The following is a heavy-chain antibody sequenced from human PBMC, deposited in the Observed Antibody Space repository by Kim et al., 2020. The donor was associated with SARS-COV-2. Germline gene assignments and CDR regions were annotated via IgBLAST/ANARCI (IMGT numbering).Heavy chain of an antibody. CDR2: ISAYNGNT. D-gene: IGHD3-22*01. CDR1: GYTFTSYG. J-gene: IGHJ6*02. Sequence: ASVKVSCKASGYTFTSYGISWVRQAPGQGLEWMGWISAYNGNTNYAQKLQGRVTMTTDTSTSTAYMELRSLRSDDTAVYYCARDGRAYDSSGYYQKYYYYGMDVWGQGTTVTVSS. V-gene: IGHV1-18*01. CDR3: ARDGRAYDSSGYYQKYYYYGMDV.